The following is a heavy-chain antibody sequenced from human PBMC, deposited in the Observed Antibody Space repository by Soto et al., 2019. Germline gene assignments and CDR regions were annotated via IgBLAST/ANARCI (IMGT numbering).Heavy chain of an antibody. CDR2: ISNSGSI. CDR1: GGSINSDF. J-gene: IGHJ5*02. V-gene: IGHV4-59*01. Sequence: QVQLQESGPGLVKPSETLSLTCTVSGGSINSDFWSWIRQPPGKGLEWIGYISNSGSIDYSPSLKSRATISADTSRNQFSLKLRSVNTADTAVYFCARGREDFHAGSGTRWMWLGAWGQGTLVTVSS. D-gene: IGHD3-3*01. CDR3: ARGREDFHAGSGTRWMWLGA.